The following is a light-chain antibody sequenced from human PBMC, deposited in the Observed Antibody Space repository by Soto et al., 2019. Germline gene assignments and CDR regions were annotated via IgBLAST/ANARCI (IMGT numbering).Light chain of an antibody. CDR1: QDISNY. Sequence: DIQMTQSPSSLSASVGDRVTITCQASQDISNYLNWYQQKPGKAPKLLIYDASSLETGVPSRFSGSGSGTDFTFTISSLQPEDIATYYCQQYDNLLSPFGGGTKVEIK. V-gene: IGKV1-33*01. CDR3: QQYDNLLSP. J-gene: IGKJ4*01. CDR2: DAS.